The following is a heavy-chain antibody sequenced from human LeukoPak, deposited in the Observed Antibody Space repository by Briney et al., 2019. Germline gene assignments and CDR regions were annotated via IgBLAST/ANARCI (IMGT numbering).Heavy chain of an antibody. Sequence: GGSLRLSCAASGFTFDDYAMHWVRQAPGKGLEWVSGISWNSGSIGYADSVKGRFTISRDNAKNSLYLQVNSLRAGDTALYYCAKHVETRRDGYNWGFDYWGQGTLVTVSS. CDR3: AKHVETRRDGYNWGFDY. J-gene: IGHJ4*02. CDR1: GFTFDDYA. V-gene: IGHV3-9*01. CDR2: ISWNSGSI. D-gene: IGHD5-24*01.